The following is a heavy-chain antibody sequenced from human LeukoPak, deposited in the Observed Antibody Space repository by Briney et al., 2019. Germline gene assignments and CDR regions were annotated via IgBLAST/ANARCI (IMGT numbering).Heavy chain of an antibody. CDR1: GGTFSSYA. Sequence: GASVKVSCKVSGGTFSSYAISWVRQAPGQGLEWMGRIIPIFGTANYAQKFQGRVTITTDESTSTAYMELSSLRSEDTAVYYCARQKRSSGYYEGDVDYWGQGTLVTVSS. CDR3: ARQKRSSGYYEGDVDY. D-gene: IGHD3-22*01. J-gene: IGHJ4*02. CDR2: IIPIFGTA. V-gene: IGHV1-69*05.